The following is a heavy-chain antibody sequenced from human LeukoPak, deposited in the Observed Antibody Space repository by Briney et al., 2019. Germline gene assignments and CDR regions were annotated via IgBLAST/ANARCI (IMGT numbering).Heavy chain of an antibody. CDR1: GFTFGDYA. Sequence: PGRSLRLSCTVSGFTFGDYAMSWVRQAPGKGLEWVGFIRSKAYGGTTEYAASVKGRFTISRDNAKNSLYLQMNSLRAEDTAVYYCARGGGSSWYPLYWGQGTLVTVSS. V-gene: IGHV3-49*04. CDR2: IRSKAYGGTT. CDR3: ARGGGSSWYPLY. D-gene: IGHD6-13*01. J-gene: IGHJ4*02.